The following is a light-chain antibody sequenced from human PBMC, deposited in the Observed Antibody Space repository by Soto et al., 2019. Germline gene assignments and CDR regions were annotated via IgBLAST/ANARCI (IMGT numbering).Light chain of an antibody. V-gene: IGKV1-27*01. CDR1: QSIGIY. J-gene: IGKJ1*01. Sequence: DIQMTQSPSSLSASVGARVTITCRASQSIGIYLAGYQQKPGKVPKLLFYAASTLQSGVPSRFSGSGSGTDFTNTISSRQPEDFATYYCQKYTSAPRPFGQGTNVEI. CDR3: QKYTSAPRP. CDR2: AAS.